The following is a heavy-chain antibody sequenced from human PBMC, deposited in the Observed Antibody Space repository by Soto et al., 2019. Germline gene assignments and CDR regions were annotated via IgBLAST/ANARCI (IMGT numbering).Heavy chain of an antibody. CDR3: ARSPGGYYID. Sequence: EVQLVESGGGLVQPGGSLRLSCTDSGFSFSNYWMHWVRQGPGKGLVWVSRINTDGSSTNYADSVKGRFTISRDNAKNTLYLQMNSLRAEDMAVYYCARSPGGYYIDWGQGTMVTVSS. V-gene: IGHV3-74*01. CDR2: INTDGSST. CDR1: GFSFSNYW. D-gene: IGHD3-9*01. J-gene: IGHJ3*01.